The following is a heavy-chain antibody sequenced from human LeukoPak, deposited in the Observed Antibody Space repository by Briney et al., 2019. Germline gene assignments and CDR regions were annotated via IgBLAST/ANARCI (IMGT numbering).Heavy chain of an antibody. CDR3: ARHPRYCSSTSCYRGAFDI. V-gene: IGHV4-34*01. CDR2: INHSGST. D-gene: IGHD2-2*02. CDR1: GGSISGYY. Sequence: SEALSLTCTVSGGSISGYYWSWIRQPPGKGLEWIGEINHSGSTNYNPSLKSRVTISVDTSKNQFSLKLSSVTAADTAVYYCARHPRYCSSTSCYRGAFDIWGQGAMVTVSS. J-gene: IGHJ3*02.